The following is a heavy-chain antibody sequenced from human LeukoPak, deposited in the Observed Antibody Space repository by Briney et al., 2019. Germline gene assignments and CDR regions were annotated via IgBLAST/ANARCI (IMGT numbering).Heavy chain of an antibody. V-gene: IGHV3-11*04. CDR1: GFTFSDYY. CDR2: ISSSGSTI. Sequence: GGSLRLSCAAPGFTFSDYYMSWIRQAPGKGLEWVSYISSSGSTIYYADSVKGRFTISRDNAKNSLYLQMNGLRAEDTAVYYCARRIVATIAQYYFDYWGQGTLVTVSS. CDR3: ARRIVATIAQYYFDY. D-gene: IGHD5-12*01. J-gene: IGHJ4*02.